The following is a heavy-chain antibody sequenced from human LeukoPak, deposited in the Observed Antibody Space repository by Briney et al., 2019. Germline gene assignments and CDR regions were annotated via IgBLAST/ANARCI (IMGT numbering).Heavy chain of an antibody. Sequence: SETLSLTCAVYGGSFSGYYWSWIRQPPGKGLEWIGEINHSGSTNYNPSLKSRVTISVDTSKNQFSLKLSSVTAADTAVYYCARGMNRLPKAFDIRGQGTMVTVSS. D-gene: IGHD4-11*01. J-gene: IGHJ3*02. CDR3: ARGMNRLPKAFDI. V-gene: IGHV4-34*01. CDR1: GGSFSGYY. CDR2: INHSGST.